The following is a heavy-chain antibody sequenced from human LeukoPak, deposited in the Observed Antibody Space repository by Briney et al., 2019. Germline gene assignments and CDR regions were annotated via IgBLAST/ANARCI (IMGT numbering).Heavy chain of an antibody. CDR3: AKLREMATISGFDY. V-gene: IGHV3-23*01. Sequence: SLRLSCAASGFTFSSYAMSWVRQAPGRGLEWVSAISGSGGSTYYADSVKGRFTISRDNSKNTLYLQMNSLRAEDTAVYYCAKLREMATISGFDYWGQGTLVTVSS. CDR2: ISGSGGST. CDR1: GFTFSSYA. J-gene: IGHJ4*02. D-gene: IGHD5-24*01.